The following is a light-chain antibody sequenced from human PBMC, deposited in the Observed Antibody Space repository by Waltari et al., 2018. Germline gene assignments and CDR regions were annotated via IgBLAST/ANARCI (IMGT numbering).Light chain of an antibody. J-gene: IGLJ1*01. Sequence: QSALTQPASVSGSPGQSITLSCTGTSNDIGNYDLVSWYQQRPGEAPKLLMYGATKRPSGVSNRFSGSKSGKMASLTISGLQTEDEADYYCFSFVAANSFVFGPGTKVTVL. CDR2: GAT. CDR1: SNDIGNYDL. V-gene: IGLV2-23*01. CDR3: FSFVAANSFV.